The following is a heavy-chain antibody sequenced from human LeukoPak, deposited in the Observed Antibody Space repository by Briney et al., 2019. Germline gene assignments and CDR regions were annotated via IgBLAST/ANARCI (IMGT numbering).Heavy chain of an antibody. CDR2: INPNSGGT. CDR3: ARGPALAVAAYYYYYYMDV. V-gene: IGHV1-2*02. J-gene: IGHJ6*03. CDR1: GYTFTGYY. Sequence: ASVKVSCKASGYTFTGYYVHWVRQAPGRGLEWMGWINPNSGGTNYAQKFQGRVTMTRDTSISTAYMELSRLRSDDTAVYYCARGPALAVAAYYYYYYMDVWGKGTTVTVSS. D-gene: IGHD6-19*01.